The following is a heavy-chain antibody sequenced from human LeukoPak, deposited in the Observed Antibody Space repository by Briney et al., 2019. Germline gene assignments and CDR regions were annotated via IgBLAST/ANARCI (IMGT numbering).Heavy chain of an antibody. CDR1: GFTFGNYG. D-gene: IGHD5-12*01. V-gene: IGHV3-21*01. J-gene: IGHJ4*02. Sequence: GGSLRLSCAASGFTFGNYGMNWVRQAPGKGLEWVSSISSSSSYIYYADSVKGRFTISRDNAKNSLYLQMNSLRAEDTAVYYCARELGGYSGYDYSPYFDYWGQGTLVTVSS. CDR2: ISSSSSYI. CDR3: ARELGGYSGYDYSPYFDY.